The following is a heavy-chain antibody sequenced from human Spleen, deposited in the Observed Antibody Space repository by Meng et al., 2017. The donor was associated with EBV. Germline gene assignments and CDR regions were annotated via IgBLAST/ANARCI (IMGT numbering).Heavy chain of an antibody. CDR2: VSYDGSDE. CDR3: AKPDGDYEHRFDY. V-gene: IGHV3-30*18. CDR1: GFNFRIYG. D-gene: IGHD4-17*01. Sequence: GHWVQSGGAVVQPGRSLRLSCEAFGFNFRIYGMHWFRQAPGKGLEWVGLVSYDGSDEFYADSVKGRFTISRDNSKNTLYLQMTSLRPEDTAVYYCAKPDGDYEHRFDYWGQGTLVTVSS. J-gene: IGHJ4*02.